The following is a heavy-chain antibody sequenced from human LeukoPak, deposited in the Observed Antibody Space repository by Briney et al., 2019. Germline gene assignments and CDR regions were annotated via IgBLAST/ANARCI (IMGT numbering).Heavy chain of an antibody. V-gene: IGHV4-39*01. CDR3: ARHGAPLPIFGVVVQFDY. CDR1: GGSISSSSYY. J-gene: IGHJ4*02. D-gene: IGHD3-3*01. Sequence: PSETLSLTCTVSGGSISSSSYYWGWIRQPPVKGLEWIGSIYYSGSTYYNPSLKSRVTISVDTSKDQFSLKLSSVTAADTAVYYCARHGAPLPIFGVVVQFDYWGQGTLVTVSS. CDR2: IYYSGST.